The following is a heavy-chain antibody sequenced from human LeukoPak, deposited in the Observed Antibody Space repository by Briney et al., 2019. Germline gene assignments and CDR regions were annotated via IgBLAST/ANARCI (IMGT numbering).Heavy chain of an antibody. D-gene: IGHD4-17*01. CDR1: GGTFSSYA. Sequence: GASVKVSCKASGGTFSSYAISWVRQAPGQGLEWMGWISAYNGNTNYAQKLQGRVTMTTDTSTSTAYMELRSLRSDDTAVYYCARVERDYGDYYYYYYYMDVWGKGTTVTVSS. J-gene: IGHJ6*03. V-gene: IGHV1-18*01. CDR2: ISAYNGNT. CDR3: ARVERDYGDYYYYYYYMDV.